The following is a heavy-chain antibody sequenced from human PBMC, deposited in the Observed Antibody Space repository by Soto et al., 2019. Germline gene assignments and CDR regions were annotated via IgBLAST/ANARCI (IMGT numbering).Heavy chain of an antibody. D-gene: IGHD1-26*01. Sequence: QVQLQESGPGLVKPSETLSLTCSVSGDSVSSYYWSWIRQPPGKGLEWIGYVYYDGSTNYNPSLETRVTISIDTSKKQVSLKLNSVTAADTAVYHCARGRRSPTVYYGLDVWGQGTTVAVSS. J-gene: IGHJ6*02. V-gene: IGHV4-59*02. CDR1: GDSVSSYY. CDR3: ARGRRSPTVYYGLDV. CDR2: VYYDGST.